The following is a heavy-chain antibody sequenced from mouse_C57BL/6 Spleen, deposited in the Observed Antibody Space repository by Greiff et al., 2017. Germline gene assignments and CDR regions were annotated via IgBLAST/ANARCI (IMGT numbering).Heavy chain of an antibody. V-gene: IGHV14-2*01. CDR1: GFNITDYY. CDR3: ASSHYAMDY. J-gene: IGHJ4*01. Sequence: EVQLQQPGAELVKPGASVKLSCTASGFNITDYYMHWVKQRPEQGLEWIGRIDPADGDTKYDPKFQGKATITADTSSTTAYLQLSSLTSEDTAVYYCASSHYAMDYWGQGTSVTVSS. CDR2: IDPADGDT.